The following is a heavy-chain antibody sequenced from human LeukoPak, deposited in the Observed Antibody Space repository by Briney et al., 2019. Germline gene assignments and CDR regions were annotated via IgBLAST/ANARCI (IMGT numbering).Heavy chain of an antibody. Sequence: GRSLRLSCAASGFTFKSYAMHWVRQAPGKALEWLAIISYDGNKQHYAESVKGRFTISSGSSRNTLFLQMNSLRAEDTAVYYCARDSIAYGSGSYLHSWGQGTLVTVSS. V-gene: IGHV3-30*04. J-gene: IGHJ4*02. CDR3: ARDSIAYGSGSYLHS. D-gene: IGHD3-10*01. CDR2: ISYDGNKQ. CDR1: GFTFKSYA.